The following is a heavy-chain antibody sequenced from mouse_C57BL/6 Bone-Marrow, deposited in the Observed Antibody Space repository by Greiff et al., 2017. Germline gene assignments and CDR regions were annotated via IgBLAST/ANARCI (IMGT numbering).Heavy chain of an antibody. CDR1: GYTFTEYT. CDR2: IYPGSGSI. D-gene: IGHD2-3*01. V-gene: IGHV1-62-2*01. J-gene: IGHJ4*01. CDR3: ARHEEGGGYYVYAMDY. Sequence: QVQLQQSGAELVKPGASVKLSCKASGYTFTEYTIHWVKQRPGQGLEWIGWIYPGSGSIKYNEKFKDKATLTADKSSSTVYMGLSRLASEDSAVYFCARHEEGGGYYVYAMDYWGQGTSVTVSS.